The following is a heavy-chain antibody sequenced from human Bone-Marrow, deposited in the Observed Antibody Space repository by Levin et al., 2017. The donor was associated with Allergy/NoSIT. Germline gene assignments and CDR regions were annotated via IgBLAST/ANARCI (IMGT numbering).Heavy chain of an antibody. CDR3: AKHIVGTLYFDS. D-gene: IGHD1-26*01. V-gene: IGHV3-23*01. Sequence: AGGSLRLSCAASGFTFSNYALSWVRQAPGKGLEWVSSISGSAKSTYYADSVKGRFTISRDNPKNSLHLQMNSLRAEDTAVYYCAKHIVGTLYFDSWGQGSLVSVSS. J-gene: IGHJ4*02. CDR2: ISGSAKST. CDR1: GFTFSNYA.